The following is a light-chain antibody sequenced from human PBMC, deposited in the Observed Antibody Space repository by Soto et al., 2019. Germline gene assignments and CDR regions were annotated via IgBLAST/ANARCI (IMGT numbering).Light chain of an antibody. CDR2: WAS. J-gene: IGKJ1*01. Sequence: DIVMTQSPDSLAVSLGGRATINCKCSQSVLYSSNNKNYLAWYQQKPGQPPKLLIYWASTRESGVPDRFSGTGSGTDFTLTISSLQAEDVAVYYCQQYYSIPKTFGQGTKVDIK. CDR1: QSVLYSSNNKNY. CDR3: QQYYSIPKT. V-gene: IGKV4-1*01.